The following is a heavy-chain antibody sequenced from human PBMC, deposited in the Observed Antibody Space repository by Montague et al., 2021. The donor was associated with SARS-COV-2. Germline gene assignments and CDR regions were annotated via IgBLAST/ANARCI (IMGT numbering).Heavy chain of an antibody. Sequence: SETLYLTCTVSGGSISRYYWSWIRQPPGKGLEWIGYIYYSGSTNYNPSLKSRVTISVDTSKNQFSLKLSSVTAADTAVYYCARALVPEEWLFGGDYYYYMDLWGKGTTVTVSS. V-gene: IGHV4-59*01. CDR1: GGSISRYY. D-gene: IGHD3-3*01. CDR3: ARALVPEEWLFGGDYYYYMDL. CDR2: IYYSGST. J-gene: IGHJ6*03.